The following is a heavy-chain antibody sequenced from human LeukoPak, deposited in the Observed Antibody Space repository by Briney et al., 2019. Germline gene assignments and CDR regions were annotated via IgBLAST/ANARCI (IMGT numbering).Heavy chain of an antibody. Sequence: GGSLRLSCAAPGFTFSSYAMNWVRQAPGKGLEWVSGISGSGGSTYYADSVKGRFTISRDNSRNTLYLQMNSLRAEDTAVYYCAGGNSGYDSGYSFDYWGQGTLVTVSS. J-gene: IGHJ4*02. V-gene: IGHV3-23*01. CDR3: AGGNSGYDSGYSFDY. D-gene: IGHD5-12*01. CDR2: ISGSGGST. CDR1: GFTFSSYA.